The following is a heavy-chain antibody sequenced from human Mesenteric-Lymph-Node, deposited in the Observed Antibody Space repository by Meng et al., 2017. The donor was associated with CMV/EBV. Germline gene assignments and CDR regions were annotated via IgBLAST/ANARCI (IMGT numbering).Heavy chain of an antibody. CDR2: ISTYNDNT. J-gene: IGHJ6*02. D-gene: IGHD2-2*01. CDR1: GYTFTTYG. CDR3: AREYCSSNSAPYGMDV. V-gene: IGHV1-18*01. Sequence: ASVKVSCKASGYTFTTYGISWVRQAPGQGLEWMGWISTYNDNTNYAQKLQGRVTMTTDTSTTTAYMELRSLRSDDTAVYYCAREYCSSNSAPYGMDVWGQGTTVTVSS.